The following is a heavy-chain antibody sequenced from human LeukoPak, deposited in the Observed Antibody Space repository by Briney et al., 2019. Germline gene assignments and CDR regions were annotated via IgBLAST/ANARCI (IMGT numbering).Heavy chain of an antibody. J-gene: IGHJ3*02. CDR1: GGSLSSGDYY. CDR3: ASRRITIFGVASNDAFDI. V-gene: IGHV4-30-4*08. D-gene: IGHD3-3*01. CDR2: IYYSGST. Sequence: SETLSLTCTVSGGSLSSGDYYWSWIRQPPGKGLEWIGYIYYSGSTYYNPSLKSRVTTSVDTSKNQFSLKLSSVTAADTAVYSCASRRITIFGVASNDAFDIWGQGTMVTVSS.